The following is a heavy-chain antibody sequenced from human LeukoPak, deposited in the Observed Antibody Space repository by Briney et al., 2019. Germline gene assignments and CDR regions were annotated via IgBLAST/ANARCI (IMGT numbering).Heavy chain of an antibody. Sequence: PGGSLRLSCAASGFTFSDYYMSWVRQAPGKGLEWVSYISSSGSTIYYADSVKGRFTISRDNAKNSLYLQMNSLRADDTAVYYCTRDLDSGWYAIYAYWGQRTLVSVSS. V-gene: IGHV3-11*01. CDR3: TRDLDSGWYAIYAY. D-gene: IGHD6-19*01. CDR2: ISSSGSTI. J-gene: IGHJ4*02. CDR1: GFTFSDYY.